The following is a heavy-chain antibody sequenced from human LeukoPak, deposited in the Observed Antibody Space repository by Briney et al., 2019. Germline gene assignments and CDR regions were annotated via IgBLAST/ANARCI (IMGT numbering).Heavy chain of an antibody. Sequence: GGSLRLSCAASGFIFNAYNMYWVRQAPGKGLEWVSYISSGSDTIYYADSMKGRFTISRDNAKNSLYLQMNSLRDEDTAVYFCARERSSSWYGYHYYGLDIWGQGTTVTVSS. CDR1: GFIFNAYN. CDR3: ARERSSSWYGYHYYGLDI. J-gene: IGHJ6*02. D-gene: IGHD6-13*01. CDR2: ISSGSDTI. V-gene: IGHV3-48*02.